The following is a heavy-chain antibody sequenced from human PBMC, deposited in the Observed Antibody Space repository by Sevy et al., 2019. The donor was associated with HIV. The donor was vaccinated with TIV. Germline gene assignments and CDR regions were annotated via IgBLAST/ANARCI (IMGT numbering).Heavy chain of an antibody. D-gene: IGHD2-21*02. V-gene: IGHV3-53*05. J-gene: IGHJ3*02. CDR2: IFSGGGT. Sequence: GGSLRLSCAASGFTVSSNYMSWVRQAPGKGLEWVSIIFSGGGTYYADSVQGRFTISRDNSKNTLYLQMSSLRTEDTAVYYCVKDLLSGGDWEAFHIWGLGTMVTVSS. CDR1: GFTVSSNY. CDR3: VKDLLSGGDWEAFHI.